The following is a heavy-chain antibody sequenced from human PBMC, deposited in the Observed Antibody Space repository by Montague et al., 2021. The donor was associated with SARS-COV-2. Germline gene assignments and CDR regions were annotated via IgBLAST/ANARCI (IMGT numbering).Heavy chain of an antibody. V-gene: IGHV4-59*01. CDR2: IYYSGST. CDR3: ARGFDL. Sequence: SETLSLTYTVSGGSISSYYWSWIRQPPGKGLEWIGYIYYSGSTNYNPSLKSRVTISVDTSKNQFSLKLSSVTAADTAVHYCARGFDLWGRGTLVTVSS. J-gene: IGHJ2*01. CDR1: GGSISSYY.